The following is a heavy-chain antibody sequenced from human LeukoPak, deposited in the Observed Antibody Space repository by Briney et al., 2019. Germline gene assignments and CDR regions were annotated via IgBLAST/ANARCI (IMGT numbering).Heavy chain of an antibody. J-gene: IGHJ3*02. V-gene: IGHV3-21*01. D-gene: IGHD3-10*01. CDR1: GFTFRSYA. Sequence: GGSLRLSCAASGFTFRSYAMNWVRQAPGKGLEWVSVISTTSNEIYYADSVKGRFTISRDNSKNSLYLQMYSLRAEDTAVYYCARDLYYFGSGTYYRSDAFDIWGQGTMVTVSA. CDR3: ARDLYYFGSGTYYRSDAFDI. CDR2: ISTTSNEI.